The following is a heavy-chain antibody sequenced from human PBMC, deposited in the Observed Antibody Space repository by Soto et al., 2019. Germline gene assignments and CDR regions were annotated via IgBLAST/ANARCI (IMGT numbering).Heavy chain of an antibody. CDR2: IKSKTDGGTT. V-gene: IGHV3-15*07. D-gene: IGHD5-12*01. CDR1: GSTFTTTW. J-gene: IGHJ4*01. CDR3: TTDSYSTMEIVRFDF. Sequence: GGSLRLSCAASGSTFTTTWINLVRQAHGKGLEWVGRIKSKTDGGTTDFAAAVKGRFAISRDDSNNMVYLQMNSLKTEDTGIYYCTTDSYSTMEIVRFDFWGHGTLVTVSS.